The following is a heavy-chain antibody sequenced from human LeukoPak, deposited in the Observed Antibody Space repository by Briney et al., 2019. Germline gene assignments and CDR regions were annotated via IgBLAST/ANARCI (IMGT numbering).Heavy chain of an antibody. V-gene: IGHV4-4*07. Sequence: PSETLSLTCTVSGGSISSYYWSWVRQPPGKGLEWIGRIYTSGSTNYNPSLKSRVTMSVDTSKNQFSLKLSSVTAADTAVYYCARELTVAACYYGMDVWGQGTTVTVSS. CDR2: IYTSGST. CDR3: ARELTVAACYYGMDV. D-gene: IGHD6-25*01. J-gene: IGHJ6*02. CDR1: GGSISSYY.